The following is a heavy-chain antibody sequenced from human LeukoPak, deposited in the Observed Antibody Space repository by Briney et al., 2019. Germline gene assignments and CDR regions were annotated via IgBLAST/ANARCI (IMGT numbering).Heavy chain of an antibody. D-gene: IGHD3-10*01. CDR3: ARAEGSFRFYYYGSGSANWFDP. CDR1: GYTFTGYY. V-gene: IGHV1-2*02. J-gene: IGHJ5*02. CDR2: INPNSGGT. Sequence: GASVKVSCKASGYTFTGYYMHWVRQAPGQGLEWMGWINPNSGGTNYAQKFQGRVTMTRDTSISTAYMELSRLRSDDTAVYYCARAEGSFRFYYYGSGSANWFDPWGQGTLVTAS.